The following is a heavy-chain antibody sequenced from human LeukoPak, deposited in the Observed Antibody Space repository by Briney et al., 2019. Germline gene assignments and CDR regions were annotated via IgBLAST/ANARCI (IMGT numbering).Heavy chain of an antibody. CDR3: AREGDIVVVPAAFDI. D-gene: IGHD2-2*01. CDR2: MHTSGTT. V-gene: IGHV4-61*02. Sequence: SETLSLTCTVSGGSISSSSYYWSWIRQPAGKGLEWIGRMHTSGTTNYNPALKSRVTISEDTSKNQFSLKLSSVTAADTAVYYCAREGDIVVVPAAFDIWGQGTMVTVSS. J-gene: IGHJ3*02. CDR1: GGSISSSSYY.